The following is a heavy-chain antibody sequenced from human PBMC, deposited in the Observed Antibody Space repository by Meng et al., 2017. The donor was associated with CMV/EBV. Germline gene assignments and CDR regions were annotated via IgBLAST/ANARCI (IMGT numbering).Heavy chain of an antibody. CDR2: INWNGSST. CDR3: ARVRTASLHFDL. D-gene: IGHD3-10*01. V-gene: IGHV3-20*04. J-gene: IGHJ2*01. Sequence: CAASGFTFDDYGMSWVRQAPGKGLEWVSGINWNGSSTGYADSVKGRFTISRDNAKNSLYLQMNSLRAEDTALYYCARVRTASLHFDLWGRGTLVTVSS. CDR1: GFTFDDYG.